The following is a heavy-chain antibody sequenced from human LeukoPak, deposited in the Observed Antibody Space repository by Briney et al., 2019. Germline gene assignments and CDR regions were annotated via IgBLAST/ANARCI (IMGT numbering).Heavy chain of an antibody. V-gene: IGHV3-21*01. J-gene: IGHJ6*03. CDR3: ARDPYSGNYGDYYYYYMDV. CDR2: ITSSSSYI. CDR1: GFTFNTYN. Sequence: GESLRLSCVASGFTFNTYNMNWVRQAPGKGLEWVSSITSSSSYIYYADSVKGRFTISRDNAKSSLYLQMNSLRDEDTAVHYCARDPYSGNYGDYYYYYMDVWGKGTTVTISS. D-gene: IGHD1-26*01.